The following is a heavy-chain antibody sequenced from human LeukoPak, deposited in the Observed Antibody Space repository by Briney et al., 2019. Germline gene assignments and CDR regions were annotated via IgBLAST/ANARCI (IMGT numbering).Heavy chain of an antibody. V-gene: IGHV3-33*01. Sequence: PGGSLRLSCAASGFTFSNYDMHWVRQAPGKGLEGVAVIWSDGSSKYYADSVKGRFTIYRDNSRNMLSLQMSSLRAEDTAVYYCAREGGYGRCVTCSPYAFDIWGQGTMVTVSS. CDR3: AREGGYGRCVTCSPYAFDI. D-gene: IGHD2-15*01. CDR1: GFTFSNYD. J-gene: IGHJ3*02. CDR2: IWSDGSSK.